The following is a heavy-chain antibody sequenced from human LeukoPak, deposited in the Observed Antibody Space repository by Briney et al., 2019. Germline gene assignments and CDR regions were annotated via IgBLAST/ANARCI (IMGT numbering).Heavy chain of an antibody. CDR3: AREFLRMVRGALNY. Sequence: GGSLRLSCAASGFTFSSYAMHWVRQAPGKGLEWVAVISYDGSNKYYADSVKGRFTISRDNSKNTLYLQMNSLRAEDTAVYYCAREFLRMVRGALNYWGQGTLVTDSS. J-gene: IGHJ4*02. CDR1: GFTFSSYA. CDR2: ISYDGSNK. V-gene: IGHV3-30*04. D-gene: IGHD3-10*01.